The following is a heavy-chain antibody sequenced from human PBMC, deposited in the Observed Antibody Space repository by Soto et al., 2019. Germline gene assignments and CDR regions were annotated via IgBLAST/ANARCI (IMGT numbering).Heavy chain of an antibody. V-gene: IGHV3-30*18. Sequence: GGSLRLSCAASGFTFSSYGMHWVRQAPGKGLEWVAVISYDGSNKYYADSVKGRFTISRDNSKNTLYLQMNSLRAEDTAVYYCAKDRLLPYYDFWSGRYYGMDVWGQGTTVTVS. D-gene: IGHD3-3*01. CDR3: AKDRLLPYYDFWSGRYYGMDV. CDR1: GFTFSSYG. CDR2: ISYDGSNK. J-gene: IGHJ6*02.